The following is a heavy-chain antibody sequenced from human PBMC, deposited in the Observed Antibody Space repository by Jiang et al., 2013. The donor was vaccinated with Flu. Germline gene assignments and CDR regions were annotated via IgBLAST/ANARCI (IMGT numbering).Heavy chain of an antibody. CDR1: GYSFTNYA. Sequence: GAEVKKPGASVKVSCKTSGYSFTNYAINWVRQAPGQRFEWMAWINSGIGNPYYSQKFQGRLTITTDTSANTAYMELSGLRSEDTAVYYCVRGLRDYGGRLYYLDYWGQGTRVTVSS. V-gene: IGHV1-3*01. J-gene: IGHJ4*02. CDR3: VRGLRDYGGRLYYLDY. D-gene: IGHD4/OR15-4a*01. CDR2: INSGIGNP.